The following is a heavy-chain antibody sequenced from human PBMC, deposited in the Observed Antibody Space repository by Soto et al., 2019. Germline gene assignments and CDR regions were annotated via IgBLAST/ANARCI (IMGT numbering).Heavy chain of an antibody. J-gene: IGHJ5*02. CDR3: ASEKGSRGSLTRRVDNWFDP. CDR1: GGTFSSYA. D-gene: IGHD1-26*01. Sequence: KISCKASGGTFSSYAISWVRQAPGQGLEWMGGIIPIFGTANYAQKFQGRVTITADESTSTAYMELSSLRSEDTAVYYCASEKGSRGSLTRRVDNWFDPWGQGTLVTVSS. CDR2: IIPIFGTA. V-gene: IGHV1-69*01.